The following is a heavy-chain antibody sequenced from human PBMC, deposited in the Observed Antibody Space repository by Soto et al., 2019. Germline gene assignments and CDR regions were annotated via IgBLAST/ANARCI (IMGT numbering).Heavy chain of an antibody. J-gene: IGHJ6*02. CDR2: LNGAGGST. CDR1: GVNFRDYA. CDR3: AAPRDEYGSGISWFTYGMDV. V-gene: IGHV3-23*01. D-gene: IGHD3-10*01. Sequence: SGVNFRDYARTRILHVQGRGLEWVSSLNGAGGSTYYADSVRGRFTISRDNSQNTLFLQMNRLTVDDTAIYYCAAPRDEYGSGISWFTYGMDVWGQGTTVNVSS.